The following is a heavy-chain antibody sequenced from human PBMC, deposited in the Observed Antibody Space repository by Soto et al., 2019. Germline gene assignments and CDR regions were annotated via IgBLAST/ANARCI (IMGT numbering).Heavy chain of an antibody. CDR1: GYIFTNND. D-gene: IGHD3-16*01. V-gene: IGHV1-8*01. J-gene: IGHJ5*02. CDR3: ARMATFGSLNWFDP. CDR2: MNPGSGDT. Sequence: GDSVKVSCKASGYIFTNNDVSWVRQATGQGLEWMGWMNPGSGDTGYAQKFQGRVTMTRDISIATAYMELSSLRSDDTAIYYCARMATFGSLNWFDPWGQGTLVTVS.